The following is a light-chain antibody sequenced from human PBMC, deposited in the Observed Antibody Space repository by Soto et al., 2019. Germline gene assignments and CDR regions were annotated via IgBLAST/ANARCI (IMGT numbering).Light chain of an antibody. CDR1: QRMSAW. CDR3: QQYDTYPWT. V-gene: IGKV1-5*01. J-gene: IGKJ1*01. Sequence: DIQMTQSPTTLSASVGDRVIITCRASQRMSAWLAWYQQKPGIAPKLLIYDASSLEDGVPSRFSGSGSGTDFTLTINSLQPDDLATYYCQQYDTYPWTFGQGTKVEIK. CDR2: DAS.